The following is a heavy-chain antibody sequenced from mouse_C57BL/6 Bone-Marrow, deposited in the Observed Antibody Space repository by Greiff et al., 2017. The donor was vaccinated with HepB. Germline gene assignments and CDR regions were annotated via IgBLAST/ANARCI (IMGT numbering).Heavy chain of an antibody. J-gene: IGHJ3*01. CDR3: VRQGPPTWFAY. Sequence: EVHLVESGGGLVQPKGSLKLSCAASGFSFNTYAMNWVRQAPGQGLEWVARIRSKSNNYATYYADSVKDRFTISRDDSESMLYLQMNNLKTEDTAMYYCVRQGPPTWFAYWGQGTLVTVSA. CDR2: IRSKSNNYAT. V-gene: IGHV10-1*01. CDR1: GFSFNTYA. D-gene: IGHD3-3*01.